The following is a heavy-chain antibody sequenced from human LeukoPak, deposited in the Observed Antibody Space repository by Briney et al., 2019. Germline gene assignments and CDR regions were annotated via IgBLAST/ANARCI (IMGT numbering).Heavy chain of an antibody. D-gene: IGHD3-22*01. V-gene: IGHV4-34*01. CDR3: ARANVEESNVDSNYYDSSGPYYFDY. Sequence: SETLSLTCAVYGGSFSGYYWSWIRQPPGKGLEWIGEINHSGSTNYNPSLKSRVTISVDTSKNQFSLKLSSVTAADTAVYYCARANVEESNVDSNYYDSSGPYYFDYWGQGTLVTVSS. J-gene: IGHJ4*02. CDR1: GGSFSGYY. CDR2: INHSGST.